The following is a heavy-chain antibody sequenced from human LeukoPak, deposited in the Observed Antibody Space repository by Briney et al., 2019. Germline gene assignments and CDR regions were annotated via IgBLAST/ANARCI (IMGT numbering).Heavy chain of an antibody. J-gene: IGHJ4*02. D-gene: IGHD2-21*02. CDR3: AKGACAGDCYSPSI. V-gene: IGHV3-23*01. Sequence: ALGSLRLSRAASGFTFSSYAMSWVRQAPGKGLEWVSVISGSGGSTYYADSVKGRFTISRDNSKNTLYLQMNSLRAEDTAVYYCAKGACAGDCYSPSIWGQGTLVTVSS. CDR1: GFTFSSYA. CDR2: ISGSGGST.